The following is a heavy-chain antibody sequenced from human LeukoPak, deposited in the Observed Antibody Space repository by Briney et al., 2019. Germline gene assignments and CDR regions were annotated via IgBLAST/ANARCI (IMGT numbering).Heavy chain of an antibody. J-gene: IGHJ5*02. CDR1: GFTFSSYV. D-gene: IGHD3-16*02. CDR2: ISGSGGST. CDR3: AKGVITFGGVIQAFDP. V-gene: IGHV3-23*01. Sequence: GGSLRLSCAASGFTFSSYVMTWVRQAPGKGLEWVSAISGSGGSTYYADSVKGRFTISRDNSKNTLYLQMNSLRAEDTAVYYCAKGVITFGGVIQAFDPWGQGTLVTVSS.